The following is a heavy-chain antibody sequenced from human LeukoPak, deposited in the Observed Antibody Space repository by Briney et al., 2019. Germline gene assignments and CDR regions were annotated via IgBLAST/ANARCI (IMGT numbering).Heavy chain of an antibody. Sequence: PSDTLSLTCAVSGGSISSYYWSWIRQPPGKGPEWIGYIYYSGSTNYNPSLKSRVTISVDTSKNQFSLKLSSVTAADTAVYYCARTWYYGSGSYYNLYYYYGMDVWGQGTTVTVSS. J-gene: IGHJ6*02. CDR3: ARTWYYGSGSYYNLYYYYGMDV. D-gene: IGHD3-10*01. CDR1: GGSISSYY. CDR2: IYYSGST. V-gene: IGHV4-59*08.